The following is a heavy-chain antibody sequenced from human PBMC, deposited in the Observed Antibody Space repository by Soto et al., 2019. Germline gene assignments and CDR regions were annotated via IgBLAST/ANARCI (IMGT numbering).Heavy chain of an antibody. CDR3: ARAPRSQGYSYYRMDV. CDR1: GYIFSYYA. J-gene: IGHJ6*02. Sequence: ASVKVSCKASGYIFSYYAIHWVRQAPGQRLEWMGWINAGNGDTKYSQKFQGRVTITRDTSASTAYMELSSLRSEDTAVYYCARAPRSQGYSYYRMDVWGQGTMVTVSS. V-gene: IGHV1-3*01. CDR2: INAGNGDT.